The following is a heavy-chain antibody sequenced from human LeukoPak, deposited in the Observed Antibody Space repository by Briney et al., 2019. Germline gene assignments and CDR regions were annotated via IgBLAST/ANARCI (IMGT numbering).Heavy chain of an antibody. CDR3: ARGRRVAVAGTALFDY. D-gene: IGHD6-19*01. CDR2: ISSSSSYI. V-gene: IGHV3-21*01. Sequence: GGSLRLSCAASGFTFSSYSMNWVRQAPGKGLEWVSSISSSSSYIYYADSVKGRFTISRDNAKNSLYLQMNSLRAVDTAVYYCARGRRVAVAGTALFDYWGQGTLVTVSP. CDR1: GFTFSSYS. J-gene: IGHJ4*02.